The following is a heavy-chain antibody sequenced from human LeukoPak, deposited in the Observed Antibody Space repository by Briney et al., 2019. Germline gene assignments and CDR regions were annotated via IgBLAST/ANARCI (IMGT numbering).Heavy chain of an antibody. CDR2: IYSGGST. CDR3: AKTMGAIDHDY. V-gene: IGHV3-66*01. CDR1: GFTVSSNY. J-gene: IGHJ4*02. Sequence: GGSLRLSCVASGFTVSSNYMSWVRQAPGKGLEWVSVIYSGGSTYYADSVKGRFTISRDNSKNTLYLQMNSLRAEDTAVYYCAKTMGAIDHDYWGQGTLVTVSS. D-gene: IGHD1-26*01.